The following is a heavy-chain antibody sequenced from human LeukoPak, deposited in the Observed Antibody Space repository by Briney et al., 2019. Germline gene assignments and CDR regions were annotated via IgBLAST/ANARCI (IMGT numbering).Heavy chain of an antibody. Sequence: GGSLRLSCAASGFAVSSDYMSWVRQAPGKGLDWVSVIYSGGGTYYADSVKGRFTISRDNAKNTLDLQMNNLRAEDTAVYYCARIGYYYESSGYYYHFDYWGQGTLVTVSS. V-gene: IGHV3-53*01. CDR2: IYSGGGT. D-gene: IGHD3-22*01. CDR1: GFAVSSDY. J-gene: IGHJ4*02. CDR3: ARIGYYYESSGYYYHFDY.